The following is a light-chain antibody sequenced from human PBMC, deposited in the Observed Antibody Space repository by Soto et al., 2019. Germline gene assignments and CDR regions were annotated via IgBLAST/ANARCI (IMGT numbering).Light chain of an antibody. V-gene: IGLV2-8*01. Sequence: QSVLTQPPSASGSPGQSVTISCTGTSSDIGGYDYVSWYQQHPGKTPKFMIYEVSKRPSGVPDRFSGSKSGNTASLTVSGLQAEDEADYYCVSYAGSNILMFGGGTKLTVL. CDR1: SSDIGGYDY. CDR2: EVS. CDR3: VSYAGSNILM. J-gene: IGLJ3*02.